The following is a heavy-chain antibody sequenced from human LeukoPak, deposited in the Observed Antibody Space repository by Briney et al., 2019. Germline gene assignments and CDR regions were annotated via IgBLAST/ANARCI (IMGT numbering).Heavy chain of an antibody. Sequence: GGSLRLSCAASGFTFSTYSMTWVRQAPGKGLEWVSSISSSNSYIYYADSVKGRFTISRDNAKNSLYLQMNSLRAEDTAVYYCARGGYSGYDSSDYWGQGTLVTVSS. J-gene: IGHJ4*02. V-gene: IGHV3-21*04. CDR3: ARGGYSGYDSSDY. CDR1: GFTFSTYS. CDR2: ISSSNSYI. D-gene: IGHD5-12*01.